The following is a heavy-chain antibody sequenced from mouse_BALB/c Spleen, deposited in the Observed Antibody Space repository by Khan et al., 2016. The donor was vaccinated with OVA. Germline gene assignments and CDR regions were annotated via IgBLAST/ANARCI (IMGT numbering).Heavy chain of an antibody. J-gene: IGHJ3*01. CDR2: IDPFNDDT. CDR3: ARHGSISEFAY. V-gene: IGHV1S135*01. D-gene: IGHD1-1*01. Sequence: VQLQQSGPELMKPGASVTISCKASGYSFTTYYIHWVKQSHGKSLEWIGYIDPFNDDTNYNQKFKGKATLTVDKSSSTAYMHLSSLTSEDSAVYYCARHGSISEFAYWGQGTLVTVSA. CDR1: GYSFTTYY.